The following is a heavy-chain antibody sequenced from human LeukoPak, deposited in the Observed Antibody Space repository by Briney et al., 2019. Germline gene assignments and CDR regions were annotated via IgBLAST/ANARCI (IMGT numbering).Heavy chain of an antibody. Sequence: ASVKVSCKASGYTFTGYYMHWVRQAPGQGLEWMGWINPNSGGTNYAQKFQGRVTMTRDTSISTAYMELSRLRSEDTAVYYCARGYYDSSGPKGDDYWGQGTLVTVSS. V-gene: IGHV1-2*02. D-gene: IGHD3-22*01. CDR3: ARGYYDSSGPKGDDY. CDR2: INPNSGGT. CDR1: GYTFTGYY. J-gene: IGHJ4*02.